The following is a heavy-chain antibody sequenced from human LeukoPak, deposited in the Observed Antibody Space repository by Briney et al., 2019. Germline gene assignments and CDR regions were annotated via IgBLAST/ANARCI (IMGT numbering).Heavy chain of an antibody. CDR3: ARGGQQQFYNWGLYAFDI. J-gene: IGHJ3*02. CDR2: FDNSGGS. V-gene: IGHV4-59*01. Sequence: SETLFLTCNVSGDSIRGFYWAWIRQPPGKGLEWIGYFDNSGGSNYNPALESRVIISVDTSKNQFSLKLRSLTAADTAVYYCARGGQQQFYNWGLYAFDIWGQGTMVTVSS. CDR1: GDSIRGFY. D-gene: IGHD1-1*01.